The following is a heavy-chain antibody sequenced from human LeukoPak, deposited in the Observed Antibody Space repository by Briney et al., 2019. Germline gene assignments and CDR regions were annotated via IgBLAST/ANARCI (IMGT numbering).Heavy chain of an antibody. J-gene: IGHJ4*02. CDR2: IYPGDSDT. V-gene: IGHV5-51*01. CDR3: ARRNYYDSSAYYLGY. Sequence: GESLKLYCKGSGYSLTNYWLGWVRQMPGKGLEWMGIIYPGDSDTTYSPSFQGQVTISADKSINTAYLQWSSLKASDTAMYYCARRNYYDSSAYYLGYWGQGTVVSVSS. CDR1: GYSLTNYW. D-gene: IGHD3-22*01.